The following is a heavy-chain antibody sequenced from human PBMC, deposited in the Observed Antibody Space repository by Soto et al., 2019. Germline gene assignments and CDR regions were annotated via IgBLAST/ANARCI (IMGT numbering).Heavy chain of an antibody. CDR1: GYPFGAYA. Sequence: GYSVQVSSKASGYPFGAYAITWVRQAPGQGLEWVGWISTNSGNTYYAQNFQGRVTLTTDTSTTTAYMELMSLTSDDTAIYYLARTYNCNPDGFDHSGQGTPVSVS. D-gene: IGHD1-1*01. V-gene: IGHV1-18*04. CDR3: ARTYNCNPDGFDH. J-gene: IGHJ4*01. CDR2: ISTNSGNT.